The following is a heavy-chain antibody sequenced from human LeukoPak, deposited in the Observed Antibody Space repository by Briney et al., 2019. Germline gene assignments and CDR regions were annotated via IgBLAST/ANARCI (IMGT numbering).Heavy chain of an antibody. CDR3: ARRRGGAAAQVAGLDP. CDR1: GYSFTSYW. D-gene: IGHD6-13*01. J-gene: IGHJ5*02. Sequence: GESLKISCKGSGYSFTSYWIGWVRQMPGKGLEWMGIIYPGDSDTRHSPSFQGQVTISADKSISTAYLQWSSLKASDTATYYCARRRGGAAAQVAGLDPWGQGTLVTVSS. CDR2: IYPGDSDT. V-gene: IGHV5-51*01.